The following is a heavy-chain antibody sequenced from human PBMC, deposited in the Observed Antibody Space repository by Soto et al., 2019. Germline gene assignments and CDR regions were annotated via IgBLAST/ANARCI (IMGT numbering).Heavy chain of an antibody. V-gene: IGHV3-9*01. Sequence: EVQLVESGGGLVQPGRSLRLSCAASGFTFDDYAMHWVRQAPGKGLEWVSGISWNSGSIGYADSVKGRFTISRDNAKNSLYLQMNSLRAEDTALYYCATAVVGATTPHYYYYGMDVWGQGTTVTVSS. CDR2: ISWNSGSI. D-gene: IGHD1-26*01. J-gene: IGHJ6*02. CDR1: GFTFDDYA. CDR3: ATAVVGATTPHYYYYGMDV.